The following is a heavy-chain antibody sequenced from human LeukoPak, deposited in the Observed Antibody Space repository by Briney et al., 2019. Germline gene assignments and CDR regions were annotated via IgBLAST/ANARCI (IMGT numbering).Heavy chain of an antibody. CDR2: IIPIFGTA. Sequence: ASVKVSCKASGGTFSSYAISWVRQAPGQGLEWMGGIIPIFGTANYAQKFQGRVTITADESTSTAYMELSSLRSEDTAVYYCARLGTDCGGDCYGFDYWGQGTLVTVSS. D-gene: IGHD2-21*02. V-gene: IGHV1-69*13. CDR1: GGTFSSYA. CDR3: ARLGTDCGGDCYGFDY. J-gene: IGHJ4*02.